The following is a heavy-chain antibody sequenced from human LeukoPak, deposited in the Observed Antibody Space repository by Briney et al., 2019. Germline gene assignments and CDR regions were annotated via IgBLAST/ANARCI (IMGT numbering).Heavy chain of an antibody. CDR3: ARATFSSSWGSTNWFDP. Sequence: SETLSLTCAVYGGSFSGYYWSWIRQPPGKGLEWIGEINHSGSTNYNPSLKSRVTISVDTSKNQFSLKLSSVTAADTAVYYCARATFSSSWGSTNWFDPWGQGTLVTVSS. V-gene: IGHV4-34*01. CDR2: INHSGST. CDR1: GGSFSGYY. J-gene: IGHJ5*02. D-gene: IGHD6-13*01.